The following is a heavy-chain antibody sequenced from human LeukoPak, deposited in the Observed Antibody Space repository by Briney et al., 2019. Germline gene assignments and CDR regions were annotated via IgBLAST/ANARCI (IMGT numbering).Heavy chain of an antibody. CDR1: GFTSSNYW. J-gene: IGHJ4*02. D-gene: IGHD6-19*01. CDR2: IKQDGSEK. CDR3: ARDRGSSGWYEFDY. Sequence: GGSLRLSCAASGFTSSNYWMSWVRQAPGKGLEWVDNIKQDGSEKYYVDSVKGRFTISRDNAKNSLYLQMNSLRAEDTAVYYCARDRGSSGWYEFDYWGQGTLVTVSS. V-gene: IGHV3-7*01.